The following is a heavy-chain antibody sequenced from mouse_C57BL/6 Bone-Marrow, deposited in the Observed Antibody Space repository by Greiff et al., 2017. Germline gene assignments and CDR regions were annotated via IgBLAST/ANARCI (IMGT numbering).Heavy chain of an antibody. CDR1: GYSFTGYY. D-gene: IGHD1-1*01. CDR2: INPSTGGT. V-gene: IGHV1-42*01. J-gene: IGHJ2*01. CDR3: ARITTVVSRYYFDY. Sequence: VQLKQSGPELVKPGASVKISCKASGYSFTGYYMNWVKQSPEKSLEWIGEINPSTGGTTYNQKFKAKATLTVDKSSSTAYMQLKSLTSEDSAVYYCARITTVVSRYYFDYWGQGTTLTVSS.